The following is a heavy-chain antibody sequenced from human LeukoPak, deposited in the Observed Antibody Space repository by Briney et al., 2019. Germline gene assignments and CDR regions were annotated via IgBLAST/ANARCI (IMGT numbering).Heavy chain of an antibody. V-gene: IGHV4-39*01. CDR3: ARVSYYYDSSGYPNFDDY. Sequence: SETLSLTCTVSGGSISSSSYYWGWIRQPPGKGLEWIGSIYYSGSTYYNPSLKRRVTISVDTSKNQFSLKLSSVTAADTAVYYCARVSYYYDSSGYPNFDDYWGQGTLVTVSS. CDR2: IYYSGST. J-gene: IGHJ4*02. CDR1: GGSISSSSYY. D-gene: IGHD3-22*01.